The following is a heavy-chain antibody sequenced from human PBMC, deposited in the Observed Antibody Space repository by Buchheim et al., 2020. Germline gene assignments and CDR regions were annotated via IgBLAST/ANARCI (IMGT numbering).Heavy chain of an antibody. D-gene: IGHD4-23*01. CDR3: ARPSTVVHDAFDI. Sequence: EVQLEQSGAEVKKPGESLRISCKGSGYSFATHWIGWVRQMPGKGLEYMGIIWPDNSDIRYSPSFQGQVTMSSDKSINTAYLQWNNLKASDTAMYYCARPSTVVHDAFDIWGPGT. J-gene: IGHJ3*02. CDR2: IWPDNSDI. V-gene: IGHV5-51*01. CDR1: GYSFATHW.